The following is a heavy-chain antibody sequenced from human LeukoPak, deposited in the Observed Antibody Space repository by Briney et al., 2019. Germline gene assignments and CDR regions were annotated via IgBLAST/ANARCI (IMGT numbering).Heavy chain of an antibody. CDR2: IYTTGST. V-gene: IGHV4-4*07. CDR1: DGSISTYY. J-gene: IGHJ5*02. D-gene: IGHD3/OR15-3a*01. CDR3: ARGGLPRENCFDP. Sequence: SDTLSLTCTVSDGSISTYYWSWIRQPAGKGLEWIGRIYTTGSTNYNPSLKSRVTLSVDTSKNQFFLKLTSVTAADTAVYYCARGGLPRENCFDPGGQGTLVTVSS.